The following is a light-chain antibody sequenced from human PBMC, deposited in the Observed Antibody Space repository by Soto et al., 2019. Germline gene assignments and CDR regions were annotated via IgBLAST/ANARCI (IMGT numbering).Light chain of an antibody. V-gene: IGKV3-15*01. CDR3: QQYNNWPPWT. CDR1: RGVDTN. Sequence: VMTQSPATLSVSPGERATLSCRASRGVDTNLAWYQHKAGQAPRLLIYSASTRATGVPDRFTASGSGADVTLTIDGLQSEDSAVYYCQQYNNWPPWTFGQGTKVEI. CDR2: SAS. J-gene: IGKJ1*01.